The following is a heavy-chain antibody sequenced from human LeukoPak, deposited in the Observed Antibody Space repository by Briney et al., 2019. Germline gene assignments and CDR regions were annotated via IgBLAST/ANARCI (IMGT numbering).Heavy chain of an antibody. CDR2: INPNSGGT. CDR3: ARDRGIQLWLWDY. Sequence: ASVKVSCKASGYTFTGYYMHWVRQAPGQGLEWMGWINPNSGGTNYAQKFQGRVTMTRDTSISTAYMELSRLRSDDTAVYYCARDRGIQLWLWDYWGQGTLVTVSS. D-gene: IGHD5-18*01. V-gene: IGHV1-2*02. J-gene: IGHJ4*02. CDR1: GYTFTGYY.